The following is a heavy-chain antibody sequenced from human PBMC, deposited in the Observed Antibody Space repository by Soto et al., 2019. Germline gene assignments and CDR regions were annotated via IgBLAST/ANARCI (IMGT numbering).Heavy chain of an antibody. D-gene: IGHD6-19*01. J-gene: IGHJ4*02. CDR1: RFSFLSYS. CDR2: ISSRSSYI. CDR3: ARDGSSGWSGLGY. V-gene: IGHV3-21*01. Sequence: GGSLKLSCASNRFSFLSYSMNWVLEAPWLGLEWVSSISSRSSYIYYTDTVKGRFTISRDNAKNSLYLQMNSLRAEDTAVYYCARDGSSGWSGLGYWGQGP.